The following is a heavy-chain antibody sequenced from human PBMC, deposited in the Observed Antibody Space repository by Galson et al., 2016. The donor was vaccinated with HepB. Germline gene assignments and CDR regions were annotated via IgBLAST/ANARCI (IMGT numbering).Heavy chain of an antibody. D-gene: IGHD3-10*01. Sequence: SLRLSCAASGFTFSSYGMHWVRQAPGKGLEWVAVIWYDGSNKHYGDSVKGRFTISRDNSKNTLYLQMNSLRAEDTAVYYCARDIGFGEILFWFDPWGQGTLVTVSS. CDR1: GFTFSSYG. CDR2: IWYDGSNK. J-gene: IGHJ5*02. V-gene: IGHV3-33*01. CDR3: ARDIGFGEILFWFDP.